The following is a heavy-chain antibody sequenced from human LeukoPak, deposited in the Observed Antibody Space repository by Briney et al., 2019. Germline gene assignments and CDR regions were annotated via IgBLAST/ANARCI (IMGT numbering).Heavy chain of an antibody. Sequence: ASVKVSCKASGGTFSSYAISWVRQAPGQGLERMGRIIPIFGTANYAQKFQGRVTITTDESTSTAYMELSSLRSEDTAVYYCARVSDGFGDPALYYYMDVWGKGTTVTVSS. CDR1: GGTFSSYA. J-gene: IGHJ6*03. D-gene: IGHD3-10*01. V-gene: IGHV1-69*05. CDR3: ARVSDGFGDPALYYYMDV. CDR2: IIPIFGTA.